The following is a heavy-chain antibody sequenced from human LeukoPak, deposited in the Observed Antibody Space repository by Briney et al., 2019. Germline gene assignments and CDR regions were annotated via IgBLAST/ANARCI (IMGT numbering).Heavy chain of an antibody. CDR3: ARDSGMTKDAFDI. J-gene: IGHJ3*02. CDR1: GFTFSSHW. CDR2: IKEDGSEK. V-gene: IGHV3-7*01. Sequence: PGGSLRLSCAASGFTFSSHWMSWVRQVPGKGLEWVANIKEDGSEKYFVDSVKGRFTISRDNAKNSLYLQMNSLRAEDTAVYYCARDSGMTKDAFDIWGQGTMVTVSS.